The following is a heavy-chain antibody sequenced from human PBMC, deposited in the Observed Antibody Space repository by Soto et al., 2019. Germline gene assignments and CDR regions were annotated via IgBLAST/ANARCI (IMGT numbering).Heavy chain of an antibody. V-gene: IGHV1-3*05. CDR2: INAGNGNT. CDR3: ARAPSWWYFDL. Sequence: QVQLVQSGAEEKKPGASVKVSCKASGYTFSTYAMHWVRQAPGQRLEWMGWINAGNGNTKYSQKFQGKVTITSDTSARTAYMELSRLRSEDTAVYYCARAPSWWYFDLWGRGTLVTVSS. CDR1: GYTFSTYA. J-gene: IGHJ2*01.